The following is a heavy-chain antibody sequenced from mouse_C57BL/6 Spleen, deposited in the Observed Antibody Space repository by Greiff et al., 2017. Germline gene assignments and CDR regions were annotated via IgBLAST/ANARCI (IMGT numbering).Heavy chain of an antibody. J-gene: IGHJ2*01. Sequence: QVQLQQPGAELVRPGSSVKLSCKASGYTFTSYWMHWVKQRPIQGLEGIGNIDPSDSETHYNQKFKDKATLTVDKSSSTAYMQLSSLTSEDSAVYYCARGDDYDVGDYWGQGTTLTVSS. D-gene: IGHD2-4*01. CDR1: GYTFTSYW. CDR2: IDPSDSET. V-gene: IGHV1-52*01. CDR3: ARGDDYDVGDY.